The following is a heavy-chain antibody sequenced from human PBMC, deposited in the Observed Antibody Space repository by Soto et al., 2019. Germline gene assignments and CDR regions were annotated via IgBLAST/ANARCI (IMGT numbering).Heavy chain of an antibody. V-gene: IGHV1-46*01. CDR2: TNPVGGTT. J-gene: IGHJ6*02. Sequence: ASVKVSCKSSGYTFTNYCMHWVRQAPGQGLEWLGITNPVGGTTSYAQKFQGRVTLTRDTSTSTVDLEMSSLSSEDTAVYFCARVVNYDALTGPKYYCLYVWGQGTTVTVSS. CDR3: ARVVNYDALTGPKYYCLYV. D-gene: IGHD3-9*01. CDR1: GYTFTNYC.